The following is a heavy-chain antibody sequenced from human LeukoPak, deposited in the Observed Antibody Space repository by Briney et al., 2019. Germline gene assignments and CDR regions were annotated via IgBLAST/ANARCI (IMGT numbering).Heavy chain of an antibody. CDR2: ITASSTAI. Sequence: GGSLRLSCAASGFTFNTYTMNWVRQAPGKGLEWVSSITASSTAIYSADSVKGRFTISRDNAKNFLYLQMNSLRAEDTAVYYCARILDSAWGELGYWGQGTLVTVSS. CDR3: ARILDSAWGELGY. D-gene: IGHD6-19*01. J-gene: IGHJ4*02. V-gene: IGHV3-21*01. CDR1: GFTFNTYT.